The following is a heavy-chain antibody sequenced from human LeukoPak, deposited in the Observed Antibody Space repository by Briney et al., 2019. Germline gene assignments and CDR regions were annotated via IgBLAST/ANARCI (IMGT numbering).Heavy chain of an antibody. V-gene: IGHV4-39*01. J-gene: IGHJ4*02. D-gene: IGHD6-13*01. CDR1: GGSISSSSYY. Sequence: SETLSLTCTVSGGSISSSSYYWGWIRQPPGKGLGWIGSIYYSGSTYYNPSLKSRVTISVDTSKNQFSLKLSSVTAADTAVYYCAGYSSSWYDYWGQGTLVTVSS. CDR2: IYYSGST. CDR3: AGYSSSWYDY.